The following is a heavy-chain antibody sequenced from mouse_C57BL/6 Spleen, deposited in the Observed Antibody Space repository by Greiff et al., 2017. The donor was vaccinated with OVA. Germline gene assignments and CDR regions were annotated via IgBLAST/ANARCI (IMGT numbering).Heavy chain of an antibody. CDR3: TRSPYGSSYFDY. V-gene: IGHV1-15*01. Sequence: VQLQESGAELVRPGASVTLSCKASGYTFTDYEMHWVKQTPVHGLEWIGAIDPETGGTAYNQKFKGKAILTADKSSSTAYMELRSLTSEDSAVYYCTRSPYGSSYFDYWGQGTTLTVSS. J-gene: IGHJ2*01. CDR2: IDPETGGT. CDR1: GYTFTDYE. D-gene: IGHD1-1*01.